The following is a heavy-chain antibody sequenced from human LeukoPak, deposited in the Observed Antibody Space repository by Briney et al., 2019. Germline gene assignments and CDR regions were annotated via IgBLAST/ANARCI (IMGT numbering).Heavy chain of an antibody. Sequence: ASVKVSCKASGYTFTDHYMHWVRQAPGQGLEWMGWINPNSDGINNYAHKFQGRVTMTRDTSISTAYMELSRLRSDDTAVYYCARDPRYYYDSSGYWDYYYYYMDVWGKGTTVTVSS. CDR3: ARDPRYYYDSSGYWDYYYYYMDV. CDR2: INPNSDGI. J-gene: IGHJ6*03. D-gene: IGHD3-22*01. CDR1: GYTFTDHY. V-gene: IGHV1-2*07.